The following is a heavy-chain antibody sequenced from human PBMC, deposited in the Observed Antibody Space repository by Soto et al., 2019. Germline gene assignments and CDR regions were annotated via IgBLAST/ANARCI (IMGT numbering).Heavy chain of an antibody. CDR3: ARWWSGSRQGFDP. V-gene: IGHV4-31*03. CDR1: GASISSGDYY. J-gene: IGHJ5*02. Sequence: QVQLQESSAGLVKPSQTLSLTCTVSGASISSGDYYWSWIRQHPGKGLEWIGYIYYSGSTYYNPSLKSRVTISVDTSKNQFSLKLSSVTAADTAVYYCARWWSGSRQGFDPWGQGTLVTVSS. D-gene: IGHD3-3*01. CDR2: IYYSGST.